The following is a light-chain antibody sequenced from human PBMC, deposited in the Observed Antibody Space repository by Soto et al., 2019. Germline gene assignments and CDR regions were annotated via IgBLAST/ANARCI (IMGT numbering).Light chain of an antibody. V-gene: IGLV2-14*01. CDR3: YSYTTSSTYV. Sequence: QSVLTQPASVSGSPGQSITISCSGTSSDVGGYNYVSWYQQHPGKAPQVMIYDVSNRHSGVSNRFSGSKSGNTASLTISGLQAEDEADYYCYSYTTSSTYVFGTGNKVTVL. CDR2: DVS. J-gene: IGLJ1*01. CDR1: SSDVGGYNY.